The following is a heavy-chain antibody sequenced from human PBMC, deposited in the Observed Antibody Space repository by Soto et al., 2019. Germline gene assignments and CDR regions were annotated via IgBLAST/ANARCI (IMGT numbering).Heavy chain of an antibody. Sequence: EVQLVETGGGLIQPGGSLRLSCAASGFTVSSNYMSWVRQAPGKGLEWVSVIYSGGSTYYADSVKGRFTISRDNSKNTLYLQMTSLRAEDTAVYYWARVLSGDYDDAFDIWGQGTMVTVSS. CDR1: GFTVSSNY. CDR2: IYSGGST. CDR3: ARVLSGDYDDAFDI. V-gene: IGHV3-53*02. J-gene: IGHJ3*02. D-gene: IGHD4-17*01.